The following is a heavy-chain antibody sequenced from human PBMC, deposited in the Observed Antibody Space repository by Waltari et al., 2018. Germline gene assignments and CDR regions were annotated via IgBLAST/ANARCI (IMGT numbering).Heavy chain of an antibody. V-gene: IGHV4-4*07. J-gene: IGHJ5*02. CDR1: GGSISSYY. CDR3: ARDTIVVVPAAIPRENWFDP. D-gene: IGHD2-2*01. CDR2: IYTSGST. Sequence: QVQLQESGPGLVKPSQTLSLTCTVSGGSISSYYWSWIRQPAGKGLEWIGRIYTSGSTNYNPSLKSRVTISVDTSKNQVSLKLSSVTAADTAVYYCARDTIVVVPAAIPRENWFDPWGQGTLVTVSS.